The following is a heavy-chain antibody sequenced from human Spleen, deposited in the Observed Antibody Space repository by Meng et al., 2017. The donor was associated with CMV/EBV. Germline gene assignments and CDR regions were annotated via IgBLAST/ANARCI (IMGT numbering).Heavy chain of an antibody. V-gene: IGHV3-53*01. Sequence: GESLKISCAASGFTFSNYAMSWVRQAPGKGLEWVSVIYSGGSTYYADSVKGRFTISRDNSKNTLYLKMNSLRAEDTAVYYCASRSTYWGQGTLVTVSS. CDR1: GFTFSNYA. D-gene: IGHD1-1*01. CDR3: ASRSTY. CDR2: IYSGGST. J-gene: IGHJ4*02.